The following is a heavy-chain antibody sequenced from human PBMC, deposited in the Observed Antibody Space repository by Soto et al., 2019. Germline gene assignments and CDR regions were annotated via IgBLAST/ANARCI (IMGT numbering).Heavy chain of an antibody. CDR3: ARGIATGQLDP. J-gene: IGHJ5*02. CDR1: GGTFSSYA. D-gene: IGHD6-13*01. Sequence: ASVKVSCKASGGTFSSYAISWVRQAPGQRLEWMGWINPVNGNTKSSQKFQDRVIITRDTSASTAYMELRSLRSEDTAVYYCARGIATGQLDPWGQGTLVTVSS. CDR2: INPVNGNT. V-gene: IGHV1-3*01.